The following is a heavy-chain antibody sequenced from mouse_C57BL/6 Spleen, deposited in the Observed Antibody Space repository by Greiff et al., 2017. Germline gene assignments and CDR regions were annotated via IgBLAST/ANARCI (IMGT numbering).Heavy chain of an antibody. J-gene: IGHJ2*01. CDR1: GFSLTSYG. D-gene: IGHD4-1*01. CDR3: ARKNWDYFDY. CDR2: IWSGGST. Sequence: VMLVESGPGLVQPSQSLSITCTVSGFSLTSYGVHWVRQSPGKGLEWLGVIWSGGSTDYNAAFISRLSISKDNSKSQVFFKMNSLQADDTAIYYCARKNWDYFDYWGQGTTLTVSS. V-gene: IGHV2-2*01.